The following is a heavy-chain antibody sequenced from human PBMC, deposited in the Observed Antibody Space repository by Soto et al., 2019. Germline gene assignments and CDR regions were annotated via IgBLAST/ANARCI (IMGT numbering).Heavy chain of an antibody. V-gene: IGHV5-10-1*01. Sequence: GESLKISCKGSGYSFTSYWISWVRQMPGKGLEWMGRIDPSDSYTNYSPSFQGHVTISADKSISTAYLQWSSLKASDTAMYYCARNGIVVVPAAQTSYYYYGMDVWGQGTTVTVSS. CDR2: IDPSDSYT. J-gene: IGHJ6*02. CDR1: GYSFTSYW. CDR3: ARNGIVVVPAAQTSYYYYGMDV. D-gene: IGHD2-2*01.